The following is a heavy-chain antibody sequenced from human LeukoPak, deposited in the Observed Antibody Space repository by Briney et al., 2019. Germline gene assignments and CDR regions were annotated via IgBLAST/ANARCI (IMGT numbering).Heavy chain of an antibody. D-gene: IGHD2-2*01. J-gene: IGHJ6*03. V-gene: IGHV4-34*01. CDR2: INRSAST. CDR3: ASVRKGYCSSTSCYAKGYYYYYMDV. Sequence: SETLSLTCVLYGGSSTNYFWSWIRQPPGKGLEWIGEINRSASTNYNPSLKSRVTTSIDTSKNQFSLKLSSVTAADTAVYYCASVRKGYCSSTSCYAKGYYYYYMDVWGKGTTVTISS. CDR1: GGSSTNYF.